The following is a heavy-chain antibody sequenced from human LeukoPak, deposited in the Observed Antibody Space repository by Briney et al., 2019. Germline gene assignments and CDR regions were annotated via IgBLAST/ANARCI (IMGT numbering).Heavy chain of an antibody. V-gene: IGHV3-21*01. Sequence: GGSLRLSXAASGFTFSSYSMNWVRQAPGKGLEWVSSISSSSSYIYYADSVKGRFTISRDNAKNSLYLQMNSLRAEDTAVYYCARDVVGYYDSSGYYWGQGTLVTVSS. J-gene: IGHJ4*02. CDR1: GFTFSSYS. D-gene: IGHD3-22*01. CDR2: ISSSSSYI. CDR3: ARDVVGYYDSSGYY.